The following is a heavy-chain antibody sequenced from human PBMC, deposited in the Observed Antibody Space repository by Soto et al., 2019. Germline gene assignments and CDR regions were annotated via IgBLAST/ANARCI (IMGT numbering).Heavy chain of an antibody. V-gene: IGHV1-18*01. Sequence: ASVKVSFKASGYTFTSYGISWVRQAPGQGLEWMGWINVYNGNTNYAQKLQGRVTMTTDTSTGTAYLDLRSLRSDDTAVYFCARDTSSGEYDYWGQGTLVTVSS. J-gene: IGHJ4*02. CDR3: ARDTSSGEYDY. CDR1: GYTFTSYG. CDR2: INVYNGNT. D-gene: IGHD3-10*01.